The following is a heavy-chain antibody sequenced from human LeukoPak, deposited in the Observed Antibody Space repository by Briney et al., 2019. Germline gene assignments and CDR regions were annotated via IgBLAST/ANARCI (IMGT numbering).Heavy chain of an antibody. V-gene: IGHV1-58*01. D-gene: IGHD3-22*01. Sequence: AASVTVSCKASGFTFTSSAVQWVRQARGQRREWIGWIVVGSGNKNYPRKFQERVTITRDMSTSLVYMELSSLRSEDPAVYYCAAEAAYYYDSRDAFDVWGHGTMVT. J-gene: IGHJ3*01. CDR1: GFTFTSSA. CDR2: IVVGSGNK. CDR3: AAEAAYYYDSRDAFDV.